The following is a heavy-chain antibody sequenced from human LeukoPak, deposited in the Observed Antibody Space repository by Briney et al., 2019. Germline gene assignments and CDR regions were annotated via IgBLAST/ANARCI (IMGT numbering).Heavy chain of an antibody. CDR2: MNPNSGNT. CDR1: GYTFTSYD. Sequence: ASVTVSCKASGYTFTSYDINWVRQATGQGLEWMGWMNPNSGNTGYAQKFQGRVTITRNTSISTAYMELSSLRSEDTAVYYCARAYSSSYYFDYWGQGTLVTVSS. D-gene: IGHD6-6*01. V-gene: IGHV1-8*03. J-gene: IGHJ4*02. CDR3: ARAYSSSYYFDY.